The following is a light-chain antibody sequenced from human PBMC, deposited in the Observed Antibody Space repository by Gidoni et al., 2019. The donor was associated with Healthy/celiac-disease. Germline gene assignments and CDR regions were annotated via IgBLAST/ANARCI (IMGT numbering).Light chain of an antibody. Sequence: DIQMTQSPSSLSASVGDRVTITCRASQGISNYLAWYQQKPGKVPKLLIYAASTLQSGVPSRFSGSGSGTAFTLTISSLQPEDVATYYCQKYNSALGFTFXPXTKVDIK. V-gene: IGKV1-27*01. CDR3: QKYNSALGFT. CDR2: AAS. J-gene: IGKJ3*01. CDR1: QGISNY.